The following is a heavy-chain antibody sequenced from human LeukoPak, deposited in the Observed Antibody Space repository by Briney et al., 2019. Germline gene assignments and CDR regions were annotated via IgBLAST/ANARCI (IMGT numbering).Heavy chain of an antibody. V-gene: IGHV1-69*13. CDR3: ARGRAKDYNYDMDV. CDR2: IIPIFATP. Sequence: SVKVSCKASGSTFNSYAINWVRQAPGQGLEWMGRIIPIFATPNYAQNFQGRVTVTADESTSTAYMELSSLRSEDTAVYFCARGRAKDYNYDMDVWGQGTTVTVSS. CDR1: GSTFNSYA. J-gene: IGHJ6*02.